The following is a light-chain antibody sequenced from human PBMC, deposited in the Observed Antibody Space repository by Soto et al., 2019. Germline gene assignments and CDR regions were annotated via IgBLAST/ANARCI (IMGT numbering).Light chain of an antibody. V-gene: IGLV1-40*01. J-gene: IGLJ2*01. Sequence: QSVLTQSPSVSGAPGQRVTISCTGSSSNTGAGYDVHWYQQFPGTAPKLLIYNNRNRPSGVPDRFSGSKSGTSASLAITGLQAEDEADYYCQSYDSSLSAVVFGGGTKVTVL. CDR3: QSYDSSLSAVV. CDR2: NNR. CDR1: SSNTGAGYD.